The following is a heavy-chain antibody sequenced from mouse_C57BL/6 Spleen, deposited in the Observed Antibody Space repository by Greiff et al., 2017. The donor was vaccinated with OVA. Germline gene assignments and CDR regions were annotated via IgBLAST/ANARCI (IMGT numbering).Heavy chain of an antibody. V-gene: IGHV5-9-1*02. Sequence: DVKLVESGEGLVKPGGSLKLSCAASGFTFSSYAMSWVRQTPEKRLEWVAYISSGGDYIYYADTVKGRFTISRDNARNTLYLQMSSLKSEDTAMYYCTRAYYYGSSYWYFDVWGTGTTVTVSS. D-gene: IGHD1-1*01. CDR1: GFTFSSYA. CDR2: ISSGGDYI. J-gene: IGHJ1*03. CDR3: TRAYYYGSSYWYFDV.